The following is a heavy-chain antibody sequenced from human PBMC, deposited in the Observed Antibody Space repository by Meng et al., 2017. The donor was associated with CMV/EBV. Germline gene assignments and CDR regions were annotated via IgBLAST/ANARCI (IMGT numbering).Heavy chain of an antibody. D-gene: IGHD2/OR15-2a*01. CDR3: ARVSGGAYGMDV. V-gene: IGHV1-8*01. CDR1: GYTFTSYD. CDR2: MNPNSGNT. J-gene: IGHJ6*02. Sequence: ASVKVSCKASGYTFTSYDINWVRQATGQVLAWMGWMNPNSGNTGYAQKFQGRVTMTRNTSISTAYMELSSLRSEDTAVYYCARVSGGAYGMDVWGQGTTVTVSS.